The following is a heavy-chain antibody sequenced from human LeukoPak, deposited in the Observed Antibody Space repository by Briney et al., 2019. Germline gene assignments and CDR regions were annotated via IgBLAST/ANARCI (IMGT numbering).Heavy chain of an antibody. J-gene: IGHJ4*02. CDR2: ISFDGSNK. D-gene: IGHD4-23*01. CDR1: GFTFSSYA. Sequence: GGSLRLSCAASGFTFSSYAIHWVRQAPGKGLEWVAVISFDGSNKYYAESVKGRFTISRDNSRTTLYLQMNSLRAEDTAVYYCAKDFKRAHGGNSNYWGQGTLVTVSS. V-gene: IGHV3-30-3*01. CDR3: AKDFKRAHGGNSNY.